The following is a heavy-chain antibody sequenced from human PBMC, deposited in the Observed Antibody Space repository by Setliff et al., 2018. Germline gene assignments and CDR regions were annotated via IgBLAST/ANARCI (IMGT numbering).Heavy chain of an antibody. CDR3: ARQPLYHYDFWSNWFDP. J-gene: IGHJ5*02. V-gene: IGHV4-39*07. Sequence: SETLSLTCTVSGGSISSSSYYWGWIRQPPGKGLEWIGSIYYRGSTYYNPSLKSRVTISVDTSKNQFSLKLSSVTAADTAVYFCARQPLYHYDFWSNWFDPWGQGTLVTVSS. D-gene: IGHD3-3*01. CDR1: GGSISSSSYY. CDR2: IYYRGST.